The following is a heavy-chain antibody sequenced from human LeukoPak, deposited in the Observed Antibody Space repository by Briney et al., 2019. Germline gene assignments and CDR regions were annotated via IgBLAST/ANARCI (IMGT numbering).Heavy chain of an antibody. CDR3: VKDQREAYGSGWSRDFDY. V-gene: IGHV3-23*01. CDR2: ISGSGGST. D-gene: IGHD6-19*01. CDR1: GFTFSSYG. Sequence: GGSLRLSCAASGFTFSSYGMSWVRQPPGKGLEWVSAISGSGGSTYYADSVKGRFTISRDNSKNTLYLQLSSLRAEDTAVYYCVKDQREAYGSGWSRDFDYWGQGTLVTVSS. J-gene: IGHJ4*02.